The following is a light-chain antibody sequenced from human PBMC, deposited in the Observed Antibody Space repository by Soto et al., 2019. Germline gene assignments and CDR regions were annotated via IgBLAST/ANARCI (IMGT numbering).Light chain of an antibody. Sequence: IVMTQSPASLSVSPGERVTLSCTASQSVSRYLAWYRQIPGQAPRLLIHGASTGAIGVPARFSGSGSGTEFTLTISSLQSEDSAIYYCHQYKNWPWTFGQGTKVEIK. V-gene: IGKV3-15*01. CDR2: GAS. CDR3: HQYKNWPWT. J-gene: IGKJ1*01. CDR1: QSVSRY.